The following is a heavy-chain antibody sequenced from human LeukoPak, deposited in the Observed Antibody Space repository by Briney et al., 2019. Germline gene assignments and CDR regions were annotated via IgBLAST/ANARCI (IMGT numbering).Heavy chain of an antibody. V-gene: IGHV5-51*01. J-gene: IGHJ4*02. D-gene: IGHD2-15*01. Sequence: GESLKISCKASGYSFTNYWIGWVRQMPGKGLEWMGIIYPGDSDTRYSPSFQGQVTISADKSITTAYLQWSSLKASDTAMYYCARHEESSGSTPDYWGQGTLVTVSS. CDR3: ARHEESSGSTPDY. CDR2: IYPGDSDT. CDR1: GYSFTNYW.